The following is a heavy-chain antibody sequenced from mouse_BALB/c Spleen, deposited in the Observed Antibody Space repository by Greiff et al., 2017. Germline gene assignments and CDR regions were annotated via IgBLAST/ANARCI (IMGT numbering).Heavy chain of an antibody. J-gene: IGHJ2*01. D-gene: IGHD1-1*01. CDR3: ATLITTVVAIDY. CDR1: GFNINDYY. Sequence: VQLQQSGAELVRPGASVKLSCKASGFNINDYYMHWVKQRPEQGLEWIGWIDPENGNTIYDPKFHGKASITADTSSNTAYLQLSSLTSEDTAVYYCATLITTVVAIDYWGQGTTLTVSS. V-gene: IGHV14-1*02. CDR2: IDPENGNT.